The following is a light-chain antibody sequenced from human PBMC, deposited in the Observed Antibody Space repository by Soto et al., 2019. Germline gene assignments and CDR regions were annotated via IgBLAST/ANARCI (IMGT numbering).Light chain of an antibody. CDR2: GAS. J-gene: IGKJ1*01. CDR1: QSVSSSY. V-gene: IGKV3-20*01. CDR3: QQYGSG. Sequence: EIVLTQSPGTLSLSPGERATLSCRASQSVSSSYLAWYQQKPGQAPRLLIYGASSRATGIPDRFSGSGSGTDFTLTISRLEPEDFAVYYRQQYGSGFGQGTKVEIK.